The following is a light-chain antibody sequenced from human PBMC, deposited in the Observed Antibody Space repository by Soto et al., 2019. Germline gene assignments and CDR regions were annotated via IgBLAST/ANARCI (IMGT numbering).Light chain of an antibody. J-gene: IGKJ2*01. CDR3: QQYESTPPT. V-gene: IGKV4-1*01. Sequence: DIVMTQSPDSLAVSLGERATINCKSSQSVLYSSNNKNYLAWYQQRPGQPPKLLIYWASTRESGVPDRLSGSGSGTDFTLTITSLQAEDEAVYYCQQYESTPPTFGQGTKLEIK. CDR2: WAS. CDR1: QSVLYSSNNKNY.